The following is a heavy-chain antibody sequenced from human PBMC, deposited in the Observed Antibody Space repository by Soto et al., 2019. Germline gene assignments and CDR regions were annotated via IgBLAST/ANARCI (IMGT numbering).Heavy chain of an antibody. V-gene: IGHV4-31*03. CDR1: GGSISSGGYY. CDR2: IYYSGTT. D-gene: IGHD4-17*01. Sequence: SETLSLTCTVSGGSISSGGYYWSWIRQHPGKGLEWIGYIYYSGTTYYNPSLKSRVTISVDKSKNQFSLKLTSVNAADTAVYYCAKASYGLGYFDYWGQGALVTVSS. J-gene: IGHJ4*02. CDR3: AKASYGLGYFDY.